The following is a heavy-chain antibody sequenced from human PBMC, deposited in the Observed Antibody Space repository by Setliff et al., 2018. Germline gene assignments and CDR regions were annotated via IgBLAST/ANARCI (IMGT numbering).Heavy chain of an antibody. CDR1: GYSFSDSA. CDR3: ARRPIALAGYRKGAFDI. CDR2: ISVYSGDT. Sequence: GASVKVSCKASGYSFSDSAVNWVRQAPGQGLEWVGWISVYSGDTNYAQKFRGRVTMTTDISTSTVYMELRTLRSDDTAVYYCARRPIALAGYRKGAFDIWGQGTMVTVSS. D-gene: IGHD6-19*01. J-gene: IGHJ3*02. V-gene: IGHV1-18*01.